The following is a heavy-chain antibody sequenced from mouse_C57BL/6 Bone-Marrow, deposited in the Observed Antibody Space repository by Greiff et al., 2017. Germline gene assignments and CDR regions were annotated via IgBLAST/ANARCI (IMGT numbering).Heavy chain of an antibody. D-gene: IGHD1-1*01. V-gene: IGHV14-4*01. J-gene: IGHJ1*03. CDR2: IDPENGDT. CDR3: TTGYGSSCWYCDV. Sequence: EVQLLQSGAELVRPGASVKLSCTASGFNIKDDYMHWVKQRPEQGLEWIGWIDPENGDTEYASKFQGKATITADTASNTAYLQLSRLTAEDTAVYYCTTGYGSSCWYCDVWGTGTTVTVSA. CDR1: GFNIKDDY.